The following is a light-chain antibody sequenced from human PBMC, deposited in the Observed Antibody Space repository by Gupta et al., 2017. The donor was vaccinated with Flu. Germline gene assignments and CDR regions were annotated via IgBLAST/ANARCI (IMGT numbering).Light chain of an antibody. CDR1: NLGDHF. CDR2: DDN. J-gene: IGLJ2*01. V-gene: IGLV3-1*01. CDR3: RAWDNSNVV. Sequence: SSELTPPPSVSVSPGQTASITCSVANLGDHFASWQQQKPGQCHLVVIYDDNRRAAARAERLSCSASSTTATLTIRGTLAVDDDYYYCRAWDNSNVVFGGGTKLTVL.